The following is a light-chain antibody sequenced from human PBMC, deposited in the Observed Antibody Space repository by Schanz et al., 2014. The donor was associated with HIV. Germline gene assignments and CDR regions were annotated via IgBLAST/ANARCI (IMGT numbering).Light chain of an antibody. V-gene: IGKV3-20*01. CDR1: QSVSSY. J-gene: IGKJ1*01. Sequence: EIVMTQSPGTLSLSPGEVGTLSCRASQSVSSYLAWYQQKPGQAPRLLIYGASSRATGIPDRFSGSGSGTDFTLTISRLEPEDFAVYYCQQYGSSPGTFGQGTKVEIK. CDR2: GAS. CDR3: QQYGSSPGT.